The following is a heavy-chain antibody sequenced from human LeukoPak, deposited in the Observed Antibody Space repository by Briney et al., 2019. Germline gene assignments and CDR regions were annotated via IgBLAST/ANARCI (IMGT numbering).Heavy chain of an antibody. CDR1: GGSISSSSYY. V-gene: IGHV4-61*05. CDR2: IYYSGST. Sequence: SETLSLTCTVSGGSISSSSYYWGWIRQPPGKGLEWIGYIYYSGSTNYNPSLKSRVTISVDTSKNQFSLKLSSVTAADTAAYYCARRNYSSGWYHSFDYWGQGTPVTVSS. J-gene: IGHJ4*02. D-gene: IGHD6-19*01. CDR3: ARRNYSSGWYHSFDY.